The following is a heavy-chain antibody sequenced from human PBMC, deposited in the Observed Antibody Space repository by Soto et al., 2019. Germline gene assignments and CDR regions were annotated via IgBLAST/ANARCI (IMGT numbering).Heavy chain of an antibody. CDR2: IDIGGNT. CDR3: ARGRGSTGYLGREHYFDY. Sequence: EVQMVESGGGVVQPGRSLRLSCAASGFSVTNNYMNWVRQAPGKGLEWVSIIDIGGNTYYADSVKDRFTISRDDSKNTLYLQMDSLRPEDTAVYFCARGRGSTGYLGREHYFDYWGQGTLVTVSP. J-gene: IGHJ4*02. D-gene: IGHD3-16*01. V-gene: IGHV3-66*01. CDR1: GFSVTNNY.